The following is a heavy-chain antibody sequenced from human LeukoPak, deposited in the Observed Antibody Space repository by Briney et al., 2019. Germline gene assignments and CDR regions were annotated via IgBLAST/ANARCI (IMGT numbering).Heavy chain of an antibody. CDR3: ARGPHIVGATPYYYYYGMDV. V-gene: IGHV6-1*01. J-gene: IGHJ6*02. D-gene: IGHD1-26*01. CDR1: GDSVSSNSAA. CDR2: TYYRSKWYN. Sequence: SQTHSLTCAISGDSVSSNSAAWNWIRQSPSRGLEWLGRTYYRSKWYNDYAVSVKSRRTINPDTSKNQFSLQLNSVTPEDTAVYYCARGPHIVGATPYYYYYGMDVWGQGTTVTVSS.